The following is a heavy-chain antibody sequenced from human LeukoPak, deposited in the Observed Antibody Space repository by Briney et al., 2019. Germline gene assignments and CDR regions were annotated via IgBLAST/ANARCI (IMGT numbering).Heavy chain of an antibody. CDR2: IYTSGST. CDR1: GASISSTNW. CDR3: ARDRYYYDSSGYRFDY. V-gene: IGHV4-4*02. J-gene: IGHJ4*02. Sequence: SETLSLTCAVSGASISSTNWWSWVRQPPGKGLEWIGRIYTSGSTNYNPSLKSRVTMSVDTSKNQFSLKLSSVTAADTAVYYCARDRYYYDSSGYRFDYWGQGTLVTVSS. D-gene: IGHD3-22*01.